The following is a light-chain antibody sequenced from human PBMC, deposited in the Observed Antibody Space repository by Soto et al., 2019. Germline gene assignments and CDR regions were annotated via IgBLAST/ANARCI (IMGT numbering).Light chain of an antibody. Sequence: QSALTQPASVSGSPGQSITISFTGTSSDVGGYNYVSWYQHHTGKAPKLMIYDVNNRPSGISNRFFGSKSGNTASLTISGLQTEDEADYYCSSYSSSGTLYVFGTGTKLTVL. V-gene: IGLV2-14*01. CDR2: DVN. CDR1: SSDVGGYNY. CDR3: SSYSSSGTLYV. J-gene: IGLJ1*01.